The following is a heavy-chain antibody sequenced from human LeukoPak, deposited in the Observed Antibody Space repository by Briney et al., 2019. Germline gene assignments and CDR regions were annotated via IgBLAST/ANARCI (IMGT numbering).Heavy chain of an antibody. Sequence: GSLRLSCAASGFTFSSYAMSWVRQAPGKGLEWIGSIYHSGSTYYNPSLKRRVTISVDTSKNEFSLKLSFVTAADTAVYSCARRTMDSRGYSSSGVFDIWGQGTMVTVSS. CDR3: ARRTMDSRGYSSSGVFDI. J-gene: IGHJ3*02. CDR1: GFTFSSYA. CDR2: IYHSGST. D-gene: IGHD6-13*01. V-gene: IGHV4-38-2*01.